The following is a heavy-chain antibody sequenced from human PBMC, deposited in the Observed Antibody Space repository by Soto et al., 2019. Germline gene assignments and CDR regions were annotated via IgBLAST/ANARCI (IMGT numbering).Heavy chain of an antibody. D-gene: IGHD6-6*01. V-gene: IGHV1-69*01. CDR3: ARGRYSSSSVSYYYYGMHV. CDR1: GGTFSSYA. J-gene: IGHJ6*02. CDR2: IIPIFGTA. Sequence: QVQLVQSGAEVKDPGSSVKVSCKASGGTFSSYAISWVRQAPGQGLEWMGGIIPIFGTANYAQKFQGRVTITADESTSTAYMELSSLRSEDTAVYYCARGRYSSSSVSYYYYGMHVWGQGTTVTVSS.